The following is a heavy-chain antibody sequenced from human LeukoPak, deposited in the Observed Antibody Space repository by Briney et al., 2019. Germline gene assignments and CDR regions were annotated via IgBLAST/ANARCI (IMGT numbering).Heavy chain of an antibody. Sequence: GGSLRLSCAASGFTFSSNWMTWVRQAPGKGLEWVANIEEDGSETYYVDSVKGRFTISRDNAKNSLYLQMNSLRAEDTAVYYCARADGFGELLVYWGQGTLVTVSS. CDR3: ARADGFGELLVY. J-gene: IGHJ4*02. CDR1: GFTFSSNW. V-gene: IGHV3-7*01. D-gene: IGHD3-10*01. CDR2: IEEDGSET.